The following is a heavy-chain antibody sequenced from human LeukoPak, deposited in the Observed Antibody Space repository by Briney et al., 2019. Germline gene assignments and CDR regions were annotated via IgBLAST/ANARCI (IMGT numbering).Heavy chain of an antibody. CDR2: ISSNGHT. CDR3: VKDNREGDWFDP. CDR1: GFTFRKYS. D-gene: IGHD2/OR15-2a*01. V-gene: IGHV3-64D*09. Sequence: GGSLRLSCSASGFTFRKYSMHWVRQGPGKGLEYVSAISSNGHTYYADSVKGRFTISRDNSKSTLYLQMSSLRPEDTAVYYCVKDNREGDWFDPWGQGTLVTVSS. J-gene: IGHJ5*02.